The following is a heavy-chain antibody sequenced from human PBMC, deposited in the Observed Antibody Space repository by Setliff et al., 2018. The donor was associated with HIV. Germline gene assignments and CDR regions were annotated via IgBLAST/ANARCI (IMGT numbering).Heavy chain of an antibody. Sequence: PSETLSLTCSVSGDSVSSSPYYWSWIRQPAGKGLEWIGRFGSTGSPDYNPSLKSRVTISIDTSKNHFSLKLSSVTAADTAVYFCAGDYAGSGRPFDYWGQGTLVTVSS. V-gene: IGHV4-61*02. CDR1: GDSVSSSPYY. CDR3: AGDYAGSGRPFDY. CDR2: FGSTGSP. D-gene: IGHD2-15*01. J-gene: IGHJ4*02.